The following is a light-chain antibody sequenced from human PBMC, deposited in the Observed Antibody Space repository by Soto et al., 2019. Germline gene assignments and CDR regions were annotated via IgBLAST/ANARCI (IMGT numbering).Light chain of an antibody. CDR3: QQYYRSSIT. Sequence: DIQMTQSPSTLSASVGDRVIITCRASQTVERWMAWYQQKPGKAPKLLIYDASTLERGVPSRFSDTGSGTEFTLTISSLQPDDFATYYCQQYYRSSITFGQGTRLEIK. V-gene: IGKV1-5*01. CDR1: QTVERW. CDR2: DAS. J-gene: IGKJ5*01.